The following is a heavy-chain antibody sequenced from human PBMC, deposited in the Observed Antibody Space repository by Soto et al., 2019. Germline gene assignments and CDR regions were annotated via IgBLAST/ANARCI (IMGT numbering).Heavy chain of an antibody. V-gene: IGHV3-23*01. D-gene: IGHD6-19*01. CDR2: ISGSGGST. Sequence: PGGSLRLSCAASGFTFSSYAMSWVRQAPGKGLEWVSAISGSGGSTYYADSVKGRFTISRDNSKNTLYLQMNSLRAEDTAVYYCAKACIAVAINPYGMGVWGQGTTVTVSS. CDR3: AKACIAVAINPYGMGV. CDR1: GFTFSSYA. J-gene: IGHJ6*02.